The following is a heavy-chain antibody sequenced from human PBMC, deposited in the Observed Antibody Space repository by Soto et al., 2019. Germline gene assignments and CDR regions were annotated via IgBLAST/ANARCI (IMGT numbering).Heavy chain of an antibody. CDR3: ARVDTAMVTPFDY. V-gene: IGHV5-51*01. J-gene: IGHJ4*02. Sequence: GESLNLSCEVSGYSFTIYWIGWVRQMPGKGLEWMGIIYPGDSDTRYSPSFQGQVTISADKSISTAYLQWSSLKASDTAMYYCARVDTAMVTPFDYWGQGTLVTVSS. D-gene: IGHD5-18*01. CDR1: GYSFTIYW. CDR2: IYPGDSDT.